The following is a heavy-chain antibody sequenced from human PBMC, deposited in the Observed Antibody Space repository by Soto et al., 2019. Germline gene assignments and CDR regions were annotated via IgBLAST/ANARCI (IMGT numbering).Heavy chain of an antibody. CDR2: IYYSGST. D-gene: IGHD3-9*01. V-gene: IGHV4-39*01. CDR1: GDSISRANYY. J-gene: IGHJ5*02. Sequence: PSETLSLTCKVSGDSISRANYYWGWIRQPPGKGLEWIGSIYYSGSTNYNPSLESRVTVSVDTSKNQFSLKLTSVTATDTAVYYCARQDYNFLTGFYWFDPWGQGTLVTVS. CDR3: ARQDYNFLTGFYWFDP.